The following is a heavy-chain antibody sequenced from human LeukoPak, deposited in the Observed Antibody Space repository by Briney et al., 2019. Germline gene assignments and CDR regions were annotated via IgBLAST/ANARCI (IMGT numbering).Heavy chain of an antibody. CDR1: GFTFSSYS. J-gene: IGHJ4*02. D-gene: IGHD5-18*01. Sequence: GGSLRLSCAASGFTFSSYSMNWVRQAPGKGLEWVSSISSSSSHIYYADSVKGRFTISRDNAKNSLYLQMNSLRAEDTAVYYCAREDTAMVIPFDYWGQGTLVTVSS. CDR2: ISSSSSHI. CDR3: AREDTAMVIPFDY. V-gene: IGHV3-21*01.